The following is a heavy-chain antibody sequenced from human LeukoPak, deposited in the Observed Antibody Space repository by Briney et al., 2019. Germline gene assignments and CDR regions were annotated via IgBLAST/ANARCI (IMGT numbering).Heavy chain of an antibody. CDR2: IYSGGST. CDR3: AKDVIRGEISYFES. D-gene: IGHD3-10*01. V-gene: IGHV3-53*01. Sequence: GGSLRLSCAASGFTVSSNYMSWVRQAPGKGLEWVSVIYSGGSTYYADSVKGRFTISRDNAKNSLYLQMNSLRAEDTAVYYCAKDVIRGEISYFESWGQGTLVAVSS. CDR1: GFTVSSNY. J-gene: IGHJ4*02.